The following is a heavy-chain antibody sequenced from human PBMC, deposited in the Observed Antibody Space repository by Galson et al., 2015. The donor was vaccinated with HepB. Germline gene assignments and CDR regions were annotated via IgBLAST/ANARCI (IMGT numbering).Heavy chain of an antibody. CDR3: ARVGTYCSSTSCYVSGGGFDS. Sequence: SVKVSCKASGYTFTSYAMNWVRQAPGQGLEWMGWINTNTGNPTYAQGFTGRFVFSLDTSVSTAYLQISSLKAEDTAVYYCARVGTYCSSTSCYVSGGGFDSWGQGTLVTVSS. D-gene: IGHD2-2*01. V-gene: IGHV7-4-1*02. CDR2: INTNTGNP. J-gene: IGHJ4*02. CDR1: GYTFTSYA.